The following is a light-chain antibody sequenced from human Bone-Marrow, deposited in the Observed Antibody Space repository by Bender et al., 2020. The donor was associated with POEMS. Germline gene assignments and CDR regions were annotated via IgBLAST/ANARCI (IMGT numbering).Light chain of an antibody. CDR3: QSSDSSGTHWV. CDR2: KDT. Sequence: SYELTQPPSVSVSPGQAASITCSGEKLEDKFVCWYQQKPGQAPVLVIYKDTERPSGMPERFSASISGASVTLTISGVQAEDEADYYCQSSDSSGTHWVFGGGTKLTVL. V-gene: IGLV3-25*03. CDR1: KLEDKF. J-gene: IGLJ3*02.